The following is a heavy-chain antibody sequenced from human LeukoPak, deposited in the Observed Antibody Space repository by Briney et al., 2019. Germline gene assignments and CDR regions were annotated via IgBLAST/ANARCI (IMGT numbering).Heavy chain of an antibody. J-gene: IGHJ5*02. CDR3: ARFIDEIDNWFDP. CDR2: IYYSGST. Sequence: PSETLSLTCTVSGGSISNYYWSWIRQPPGKGLEWIGYIYYSGSTKYNPSLKSRVTISVDTSKNQFSLKLSSVTAADTAVYYCARFIDEIDNWFDPWGQGTLVTVSS. V-gene: IGHV4-59*01. D-gene: IGHD3-16*02. CDR1: GGSISNYY.